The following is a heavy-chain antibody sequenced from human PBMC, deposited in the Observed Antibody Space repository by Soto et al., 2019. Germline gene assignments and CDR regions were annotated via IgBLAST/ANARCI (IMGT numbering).Heavy chain of an antibody. D-gene: IGHD5-12*01. CDR3: ASSSPDYSGYDPYYFDY. CDR1: SGSISSSNW. Sequence: QVQLQESGPGLVKPSGTLSLTCAVSSGSISSSNWWSGVRPPPGKGLEWSGEIYHSGSTNYNPSLKSRVTISVDKSKNQFSLKLSSVTAADTAVYYCASSSPDYSGYDPYYFDYWGQGTLVTVSS. V-gene: IGHV4-4*02. CDR2: IYHSGST. J-gene: IGHJ4*02.